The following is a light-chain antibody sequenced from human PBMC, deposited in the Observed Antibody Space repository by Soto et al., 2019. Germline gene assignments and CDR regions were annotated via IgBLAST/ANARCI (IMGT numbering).Light chain of an antibody. CDR1: QSITGW. Sequence: DIQMTQSPPTLSASVVDRFTISFLASQSITGWLAWFQQKPGKAPKLLISKASKLESGVPSRFSGSGSGTDFTLTISGLQPDDFATYYCQQYNPYSPWTFGQGTKVDI. CDR3: QQYNPYSPWT. CDR2: KAS. V-gene: IGKV1-5*03. J-gene: IGKJ1*01.